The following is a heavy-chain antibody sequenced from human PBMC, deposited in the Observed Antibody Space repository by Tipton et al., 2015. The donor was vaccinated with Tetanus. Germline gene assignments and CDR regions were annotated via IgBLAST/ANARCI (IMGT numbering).Heavy chain of an antibody. CDR1: GDSISSGGYY. J-gene: IGHJ3*02. V-gene: IGHV4-31*03. CDR2: IFSGGAT. D-gene: IGHD1-26*01. Sequence: TLSLTCTVAGDSISSGGYYWNWVRQNPGKGLEWLGYIFSGGATFDSPSLNGRVSMSLDTSKNLFALKLASVTAADTAVDYCARDRHPYRISGAFRGNDALDIWGPGALVTVSS. CDR3: ARDRHPYRISGAFRGNDALDI.